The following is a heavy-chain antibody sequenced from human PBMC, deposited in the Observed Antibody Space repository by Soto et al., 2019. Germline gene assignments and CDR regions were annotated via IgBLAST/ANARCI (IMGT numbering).Heavy chain of an antibody. CDR3: ARSYGFGNYNGGPSKWIDP. D-gene: IGHD3-10*01. J-gene: IGHJ5*02. Sequence: TLSLTCTVCGGSIRSGTYYWNWIRHHPGKGLEWIGYIYHSGSTYYNRSLESRVTISLDSSTNHFSLKLSSVTAADTAVYYCARSYGFGNYNGGPSKWIDPWGQ. CDR1: GGSIRSGTYY. V-gene: IGHV4-31*03. CDR2: IYHSGST.